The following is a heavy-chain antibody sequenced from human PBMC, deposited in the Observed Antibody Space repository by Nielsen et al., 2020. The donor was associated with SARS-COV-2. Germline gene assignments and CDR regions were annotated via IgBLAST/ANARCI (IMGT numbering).Heavy chain of an antibody. CDR1: GFTFSSYA. D-gene: IGHD5-12*01. V-gene: IGHV3-9*01. J-gene: IGHJ5*02. Sequence: SLKISCAASGFTFSSYAMHWVRQAPGKGLEWVSGISWNSGSIGYADSVKGRFTISRDNAKNSLYLQMNSLRAEDTALYYCAKGDDSGYDPWGQGTLVTVSS. CDR2: ISWNSGSI. CDR3: AKGDDSGYDP.